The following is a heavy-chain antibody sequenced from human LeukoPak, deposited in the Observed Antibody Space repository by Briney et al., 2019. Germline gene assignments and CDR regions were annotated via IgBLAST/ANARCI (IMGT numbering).Heavy chain of an antibody. J-gene: IGHJ4*02. Sequence: GASLRLSCAASGFTFSSYAMSWIRQAPGKGLEWVSYISSSGSTIYYADSVKGRLTISRDNAKNSLYLQMSSLRAEDTAVYYCARDMVPGRGYSYGYPLDYWGQGTLVTVSS. CDR3: ARDMVPGRGYSYGYPLDY. D-gene: IGHD5-18*01. CDR1: GFTFSSYA. CDR2: ISSSGSTI. V-gene: IGHV3-11*01.